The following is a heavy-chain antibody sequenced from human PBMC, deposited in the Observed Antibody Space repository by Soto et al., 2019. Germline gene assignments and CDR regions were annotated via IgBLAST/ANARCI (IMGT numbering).Heavy chain of an antibody. J-gene: IGHJ5*02. Sequence: SETLSLTCTVSGGSISSGGYYWSWIRQHPGKGLEWIGYIYYSGSTYYNPSLKSRVTISVDTSKNQFSLKLSSVTAADTAVYYCARPRGVYDILTGYPNWFDPWGQGTLVTVSS. D-gene: IGHD3-9*01. CDR1: GGSISSGGYY. CDR2: IYYSGST. CDR3: ARPRGVYDILTGYPNWFDP. V-gene: IGHV4-31*03.